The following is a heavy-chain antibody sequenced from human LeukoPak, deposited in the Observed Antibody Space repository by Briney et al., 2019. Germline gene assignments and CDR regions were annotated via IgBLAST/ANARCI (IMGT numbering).Heavy chain of an antibody. Sequence: SETLSLTCTVSGGSISTYYWSWIRQPPGKGLEWIGYIYNSGSTNYNPSLKSRVTISVDTSKNQFSLKLSSVTAADTAVYYCARDLSDYYGSGSYRPIDAFDIWGQGTMVTVSS. D-gene: IGHD3-10*01. CDR3: ARDLSDYYGSGSYRPIDAFDI. J-gene: IGHJ3*02. CDR1: GGSISTYY. V-gene: IGHV4-59*01. CDR2: IYNSGST.